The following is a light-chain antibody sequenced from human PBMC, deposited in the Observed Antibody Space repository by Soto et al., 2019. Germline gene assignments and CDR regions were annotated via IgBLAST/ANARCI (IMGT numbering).Light chain of an antibody. Sequence: ERVMTQSPATLSVSPGERATLSCRASQSVGPNLAWYQHKPGQAPRLLIHSASTTASGFPARFSGSGSGTEFILTIISLQSEDFAVYYCQQYNVWPYAFGQGTKLEIK. CDR1: QSVGPN. J-gene: IGKJ2*01. CDR2: SAS. CDR3: QQYNVWPYA. V-gene: IGKV3-15*01.